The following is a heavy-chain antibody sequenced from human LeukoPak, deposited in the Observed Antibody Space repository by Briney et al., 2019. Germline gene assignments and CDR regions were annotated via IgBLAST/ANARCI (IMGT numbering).Heavy chain of an antibody. J-gene: IGHJ4*02. V-gene: IGHV4-59*01. Sequence: SETLSLTCTVSGGSISSYYWSWIRQPPGKGLEWIGYIHYGGSTNYNPSLKSRVTISVDTSKNQFSLKLSSVTAADTAVYYCARHTFFEYWGQGTLVTVSS. CDR3: ARHTFFEY. CDR2: IHYGGST. D-gene: IGHD2-2*02. CDR1: GGSISSYY.